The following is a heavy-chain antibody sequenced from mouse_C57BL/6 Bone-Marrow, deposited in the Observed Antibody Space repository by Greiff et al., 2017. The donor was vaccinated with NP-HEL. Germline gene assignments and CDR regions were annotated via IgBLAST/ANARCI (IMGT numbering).Heavy chain of an antibody. CDR3: ARGGEFITTVVDWYFDV. CDR2: IYPGSGST. V-gene: IGHV1-55*01. J-gene: IGHJ1*03. D-gene: IGHD1-1*01. CDR1: GYTFTSYW. Sequence: VQLQQSGAELVKPGASVKMSCKASGYTFTSYWITWVKQRPGQGLEWIGDIYPGSGSTNYNEKFKSKATLTVDTSSSTAYMQLSSLTSEDSAVYYCARGGEFITTVVDWYFDVWGTGTTVTVSS.